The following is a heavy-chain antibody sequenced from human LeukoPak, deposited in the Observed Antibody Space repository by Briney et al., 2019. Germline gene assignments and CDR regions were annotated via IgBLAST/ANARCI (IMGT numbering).Heavy chain of an antibody. V-gene: IGHV1-69*05. CDR2: IIPIFGTA. Sequence: ASVKVSCKASGGTFSSYAISWVRQAPGQGLEWMGRIIPIFGTANYAQKFQGRVTITTDESTSTAYMELSSLRSEDTAVYYCAMAPRTVPAAIFEWFDPWGQGILVTVSS. D-gene: IGHD2-2*02. CDR3: AMAPRTVPAAIFEWFDP. CDR1: GGTFSSYA. J-gene: IGHJ5*02.